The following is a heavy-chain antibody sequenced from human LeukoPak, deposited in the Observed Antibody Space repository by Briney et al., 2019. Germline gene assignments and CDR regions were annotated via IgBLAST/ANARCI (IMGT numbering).Heavy chain of an antibody. Sequence: SETLSLTCTVSGGSISSYYWSWIRQPPGKGLEWIGYIYYSGSTNYNPSLKSRVTISVDTSKNQFSLKLSSVTAADTAVYYCARVWYSSGPYFDYWGQGTLVTVSS. CDR2: IYYSGST. CDR3: ARVWYSSGPYFDY. CDR1: GGSISSYY. J-gene: IGHJ4*02. D-gene: IGHD6-19*01. V-gene: IGHV4-59*08.